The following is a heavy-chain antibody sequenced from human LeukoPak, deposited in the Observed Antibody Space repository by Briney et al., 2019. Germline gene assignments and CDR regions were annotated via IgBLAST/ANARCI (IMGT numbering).Heavy chain of an antibody. D-gene: IGHD4-23*01. CDR1: GYTFTDSY. V-gene: IGHV1-2*02. CDR2: INPNSGGT. CDR3: ARRGDYGGSHFDY. J-gene: IGHJ4*02. Sequence: ASVKVSCKTSGYTFTDSYMHWVRQAPGQGLEWMGWINPNSGGTNYAQKFQGRVSLTRDTSISTAFMELNRLIPDDTAVYFCARRGDYGGSHFDYWGQGTLVAVSS.